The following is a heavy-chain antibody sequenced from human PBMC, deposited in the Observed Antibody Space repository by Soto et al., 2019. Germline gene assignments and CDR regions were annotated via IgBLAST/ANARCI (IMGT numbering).Heavy chain of an antibody. CDR3: AKKPPRSIQGWAFGMDV. CDR2: TFTGGST. V-gene: IGHV3-53*02. Sequence: EVQLVETGGGLIQPGGSLRLSCLASGFSVTTNYIIWVRQPPGKGLEWVSTTFTGGSTHYADSVKGRFSISRDNSKNTGYLQMNNLRVEDTAVYYCAKKPPRSIQGWAFGMDVWGQGTTVSVSS. J-gene: IGHJ6*02. CDR1: GFSVTTNY. D-gene: IGHD1-26*01.